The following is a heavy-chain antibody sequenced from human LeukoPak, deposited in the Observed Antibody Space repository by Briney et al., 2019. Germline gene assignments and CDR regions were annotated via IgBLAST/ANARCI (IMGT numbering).Heavy chain of an antibody. V-gene: IGHV3-74*01. J-gene: IGHJ5*02. CDR1: GFTFSRYW. D-gene: IGHD5-12*01. Sequence: GGSLRLTCAASGFTFSRYWMHCVRHAPGKGLVWVSRIDEQGKTINYADSVKGRFTISRNNAGVTLYLQMNRLRAEDTGVYYCAADLSGRQATWGKGTLVTVSS. CDR3: AADLSGRQAT. CDR2: IDEQGKTI.